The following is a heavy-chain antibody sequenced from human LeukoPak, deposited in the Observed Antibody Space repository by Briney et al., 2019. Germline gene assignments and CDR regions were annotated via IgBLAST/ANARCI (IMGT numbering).Heavy chain of an antibody. Sequence: ASVKVSCKASGYTFTGYYMHWVRQAPGQGPEWMGWINPNTGDTNYAQKFQGRVTMTRDTSISTAYMELSRLRSDDTAVYYCASEGVVVPLFDYWGQGTLVTVSS. CDR2: INPNTGDT. CDR1: GYTFTGYY. D-gene: IGHD3-22*01. CDR3: ASEGVVVPLFDY. J-gene: IGHJ4*02. V-gene: IGHV1-2*02.